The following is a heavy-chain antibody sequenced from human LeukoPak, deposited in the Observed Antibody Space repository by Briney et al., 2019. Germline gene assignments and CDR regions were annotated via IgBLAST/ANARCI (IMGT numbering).Heavy chain of an antibody. CDR1: GFTFADYA. CDR3: TSNSDSSGYYSAY. J-gene: IGHJ4*02. D-gene: IGHD3-22*01. V-gene: IGHV3-49*04. Sequence: PGRSLRLSCTASGFTFADYALNWVRQAPGKGLEWVGFIRSKCYGGTTDYARSVEGRLSISRDDSKSIAYLQMNSLKTEDTAVYYCTSNSDSSGYYSAYWGQGTLVTVSS. CDR2: IRSKCYGGTT.